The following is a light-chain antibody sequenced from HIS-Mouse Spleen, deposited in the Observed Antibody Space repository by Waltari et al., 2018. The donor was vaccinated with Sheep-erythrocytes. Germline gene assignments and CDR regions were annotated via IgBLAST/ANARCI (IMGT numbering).Light chain of an antibody. Sequence: QSALTQPRSVSGSPGQSVTISCTGTSSDVGCYNYVSWYQQHPGKAPKLMIYDVSKRPSGVPDRCSGSKSGNTASLTISGLQAEDEADYYCCSYAGSYNHVFATGTKVTVL. CDR2: DVS. V-gene: IGLV2-11*01. CDR3: CSYAGSYNHV. J-gene: IGLJ1*01. CDR1: SSDVGCYNY.